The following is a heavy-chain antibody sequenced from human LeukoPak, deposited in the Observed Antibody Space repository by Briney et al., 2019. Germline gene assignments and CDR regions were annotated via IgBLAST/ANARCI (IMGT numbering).Heavy chain of an antibody. CDR2: ISWNSGSI. V-gene: IGHV3-9*01. D-gene: IGHD1-1*01. CDR1: GFTFDDYA. J-gene: IGHJ3*02. Sequence: SLRLSCAASGFTFDDYAMHWVRQAPGKGLEWVSGISWNSGSIGYADSVKGRFTISRDNAKKSLYLQMNSLRAEDTALYYCAKDMAGTTGAFDIWGQGTMVTVSS. CDR3: AKDMAGTTGAFDI.